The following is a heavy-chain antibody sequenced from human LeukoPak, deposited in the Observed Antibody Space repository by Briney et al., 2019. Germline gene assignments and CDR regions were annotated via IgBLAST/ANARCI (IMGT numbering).Heavy chain of an antibody. CDR2: IHKSGST. J-gene: IGHJ4*02. D-gene: IGHD1-14*01. Sequence: SQSMSLTSTLSTASLASSTYYWDWIRQPPGRGLEWVGGIHKSGSTYHNPSLKSRRNSSDDPSKNQVSLRLDSVAAADRAVYCCASTDPFGRKIDYWGQGTLVSVPS. CDR1: TASLASSTYY. V-gene: IGHV4-39*01. CDR3: ASTDPFGRKIDY.